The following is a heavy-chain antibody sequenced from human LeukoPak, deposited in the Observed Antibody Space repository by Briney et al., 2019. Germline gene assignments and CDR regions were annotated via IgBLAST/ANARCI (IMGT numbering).Heavy chain of an antibody. D-gene: IGHD3-22*01. CDR2: ISGNGHQT. J-gene: IGHJ4*02. CDR3: AKDANYYDSSGYLIPFDY. CDR1: GFTFSRFA. V-gene: IGHV3-23*01. Sequence: AGSRRLSCSASGFTFSRFAMTWVRQLPGRGLEWVSSISGNGHQTYYADSVKGRFSVSRDNSKNILYLQMDSLRADDSALYYCAKDANYYDSSGYLIPFDYWGQGTLVTVSS.